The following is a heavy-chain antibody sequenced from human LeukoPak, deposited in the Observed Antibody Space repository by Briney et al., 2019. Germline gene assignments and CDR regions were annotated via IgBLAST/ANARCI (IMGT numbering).Heavy chain of an antibody. J-gene: IGHJ4*02. CDR2: ISYDGSNK. CDR1: GFTFSSYG. V-gene: IGHV3-30*18. CDR3: AKGGITIFGVVRDYFDY. Sequence: PGGSLRLSCAASGFTFSSYGMHWVRQAPGKGLEWVAVISYDGSNKYYADSVKGRFTISRDNSKNTLYLQMNSLRAEDTAVYYCAKGGITIFGVVRDYFDYWGQGTPVTVSS. D-gene: IGHD3-3*01.